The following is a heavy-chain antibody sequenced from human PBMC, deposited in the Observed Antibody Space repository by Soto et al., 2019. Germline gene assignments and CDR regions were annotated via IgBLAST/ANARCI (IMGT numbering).Heavy chain of an antibody. V-gene: IGHV4-61*05. D-gene: IGHD6-6*01. CDR3: ARTWRSPHAY. J-gene: IGHJ4*02. Sequence: SETLSLTCTVSGGSISSSSYYWGWIRQPPGKGLEWIGYIYYSGSTNYNPSLKSRVTISVDTSKNQFSLKLSSVTAADTAVYYCARTWRSPHAYWGRGTLVTVSS. CDR2: IYYSGST. CDR1: GGSISSSSYY.